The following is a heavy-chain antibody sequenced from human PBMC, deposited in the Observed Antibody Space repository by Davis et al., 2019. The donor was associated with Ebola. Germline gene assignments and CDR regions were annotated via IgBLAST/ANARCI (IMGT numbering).Heavy chain of an antibody. CDR1: GGSFSGYY. CDR3: ARVVGSYYYGMDV. D-gene: IGHD1-26*01. J-gene: IGHJ6*02. Sequence: MPAGSLRLSCAVYGGSFSGYYWSWIRQPPGKGLEWIGEINHSGSTNYNPSLKSRVTISVDTSKNQFSLKLSSVTAADTAVYYCARVVGSYYYGMDVWGQGTTVTVSS. V-gene: IGHV4-34*01. CDR2: INHSGST.